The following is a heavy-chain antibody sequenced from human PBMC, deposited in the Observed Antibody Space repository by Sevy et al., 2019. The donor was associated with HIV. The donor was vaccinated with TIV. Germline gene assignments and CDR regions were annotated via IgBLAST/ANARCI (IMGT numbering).Heavy chain of an antibody. J-gene: IGHJ4*02. CDR2: ISSSSSTI. V-gene: IGHV3-48*02. CDR1: GFTFSSYS. D-gene: IGHD3-3*01. Sequence: GGSLRLSCAASGFTFSSYSMNWVRQAPGKGLEWVSYISSSSSTIYYADSVKGRFTISRDNAKNSLYLQMNSLRDEDTAVYYYARGAIFGVSDRITYYFDYWGQGTLVTVSS. CDR3: ARGAIFGVSDRITYYFDY.